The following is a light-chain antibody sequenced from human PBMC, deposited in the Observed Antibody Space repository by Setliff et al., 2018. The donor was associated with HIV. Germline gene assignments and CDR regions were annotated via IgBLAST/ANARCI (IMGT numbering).Light chain of an antibody. V-gene: IGLV2-23*01. J-gene: IGLJ1*01. CDR3: CSKTGSNTYV. Sequence: QSVLAQPASVSGSPGQSLTISCTGTSSDIGRYKLVSWYQQYPGKAPKLLIYQATKRPSGVSNRFSGSKSGHTASLTSSGPQAEDEADYYCCSKTGSNTYVFGTGTKFTVL. CDR2: QAT. CDR1: SSDIGRYKL.